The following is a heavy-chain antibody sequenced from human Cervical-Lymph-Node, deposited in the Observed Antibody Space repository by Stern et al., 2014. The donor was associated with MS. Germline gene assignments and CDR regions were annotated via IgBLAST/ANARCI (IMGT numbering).Heavy chain of an antibody. Sequence: VQLVQSGAEVKKPGASGKVSCKASGYSFTYYGINWVRQAPGQGLEWMGWVSGGSGNTNSAQKFQGRVTMTTDTSPRTAHMELRSLRSDDTAVYYCARGGMGGNYYYYYGMDVWGQGTTVTVSS. V-gene: IGHV1-18*01. CDR3: ARGGMGGNYYYYYGMDV. D-gene: IGHD3-16*01. CDR1: GYSFTYYG. J-gene: IGHJ6*02. CDR2: VSGGSGNT.